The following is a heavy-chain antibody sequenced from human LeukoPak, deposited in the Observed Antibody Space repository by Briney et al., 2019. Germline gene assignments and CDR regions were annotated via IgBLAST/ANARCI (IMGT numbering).Heavy chain of an antibody. CDR3: ARHVSAAGTHNWFDP. J-gene: IGHJ5*02. CDR2: IYYSGST. Sequence: SETMSLTCTVSGGSISSYYWSWIRQPPGKGLEWIGYIYYSGSTNYNPSLKSRVTISVDTSKNQFSLKLSSVTAADTAVYYCARHVSAAGTHNWFDPWGQGTLVTVSS. D-gene: IGHD6-13*01. CDR1: GGSISSYY. V-gene: IGHV4-59*08.